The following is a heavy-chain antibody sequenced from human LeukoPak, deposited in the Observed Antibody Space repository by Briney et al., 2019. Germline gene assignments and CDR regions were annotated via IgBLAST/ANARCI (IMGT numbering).Heavy chain of an antibody. CDR1: GYTFTSYD. CDR2: MNPKSGNT. D-gene: IGHD5-12*01. CDR3: ARERDSGYDYD. V-gene: IGHV1-8*01. Sequence: ASVKVTFKACGYTFTSYDFDWVRQATGQGLEGMGWMNPKSGNTGYAQKVQGRVTMTRNTSISTAYMELSSLRAEDTAVYYCARERDSGYDYDWGQGTLVTVSS. J-gene: IGHJ4*02.